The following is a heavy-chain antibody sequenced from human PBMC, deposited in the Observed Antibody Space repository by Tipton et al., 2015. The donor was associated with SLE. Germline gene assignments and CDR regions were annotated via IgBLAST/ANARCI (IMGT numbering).Heavy chain of an antibody. V-gene: IGHV3-7*03. CDR3: ATAVTTLIWGYFYGMDV. D-gene: IGHD4-17*01. CDR2: IKQDGSEK. Sequence: PRLSCAASGFTFSSYWMSWVRQAPGKGLEWVANIKQDGSEKYYVDSVKGRFTISRDNAKNSLYLQMNSLRAEDTAVYYCATAVTTLIWGYFYGMDVWGQGTTVTVSS. CDR1: GFTFSSYW. J-gene: IGHJ6*02.